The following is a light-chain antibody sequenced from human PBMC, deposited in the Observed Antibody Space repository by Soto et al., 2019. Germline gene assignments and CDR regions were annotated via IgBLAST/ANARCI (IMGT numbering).Light chain of an antibody. CDR1: QTVSSNY. CDR3: QQYTGPPTT. V-gene: IGKV3-20*01. J-gene: IGKJ5*01. Sequence: EIILTQSPDTLSLSPGERATLSCMSIQTVSSNYLAWCQQRPGQAPRLLIYGASTRAAGIPDRFSGSGSGTDFTLTITRLEPEDSAVYFCQQYTGPPTTFGQGTRLEI. CDR2: GAS.